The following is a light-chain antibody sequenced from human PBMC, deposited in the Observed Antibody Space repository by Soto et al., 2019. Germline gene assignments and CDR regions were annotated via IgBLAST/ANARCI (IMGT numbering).Light chain of an antibody. CDR1: QSVLYSSNNKNH. V-gene: IGKV4-1*01. J-gene: IGKJ5*01. Sequence: DIVMTQSPESLAVSMGETPNINCKSSQSVLYSSNNKNHLAWYQQKQGQPPKLVIYWASTRESGVPDRFSGSGYGTDFNLTISRLETEDFAVYYCHQYGSSPLTFGPGTRLEIK. CDR2: WAS. CDR3: HQYGSSPLT.